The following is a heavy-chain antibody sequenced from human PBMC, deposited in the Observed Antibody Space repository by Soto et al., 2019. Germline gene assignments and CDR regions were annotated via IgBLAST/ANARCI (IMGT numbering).Heavy chain of an antibody. Sequence: EVQLVESGGGLVQPGGSLRLSCAASGFTFSTYTMNWVRQAPGKGLAWVSYISSGSGTIYYADSVKGRFTISRDNAKNSLYLQMTSLRAEDTAVCYCARVAVAGIRGGMDVWGQGTTVTVSS. D-gene: IGHD6-19*01. CDR3: ARVAVAGIRGGMDV. CDR2: ISSGSGTI. V-gene: IGHV3-48*01. J-gene: IGHJ6*02. CDR1: GFTFSTYT.